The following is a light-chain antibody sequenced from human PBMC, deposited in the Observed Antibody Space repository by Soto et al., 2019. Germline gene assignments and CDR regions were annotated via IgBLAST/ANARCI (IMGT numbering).Light chain of an antibody. CDR3: QHCDGLTPEIV. CDR2: DAS. CDR1: QDISKY. V-gene: IGKV1-33*01. Sequence: DLQLTQSPSSLSASVGDRVTISCQASQDISKYLNWYQQKPGKAPQLLIYDASSLETGVPSRFSGDGSGKEFTFTVSSLQPEDIATYYCQHCDGLTPEIVFGPGTKVEIK. J-gene: IGKJ3*01.